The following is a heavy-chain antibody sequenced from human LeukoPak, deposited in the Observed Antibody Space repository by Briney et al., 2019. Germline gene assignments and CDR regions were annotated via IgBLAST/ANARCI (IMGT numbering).Heavy chain of an antibody. CDR2: IYWDDDK. V-gene: IGHV2-5*02. Sequence: ESGPTLMNPTQTLTLTCTFSGFSLSSSGVGVGWIRQPPGRALEWLALIYWDDDKRYSPSLKSRLTITKDTSKNQVVLTMTNMDPVDTATYHCVHRSTYYYGAVSHNWFDPWGQGTLVIVSS. D-gene: IGHD3-10*01. J-gene: IGHJ5*02. CDR3: VHRSTYYYGAVSHNWFDP. CDR1: GFSLSSSGVG.